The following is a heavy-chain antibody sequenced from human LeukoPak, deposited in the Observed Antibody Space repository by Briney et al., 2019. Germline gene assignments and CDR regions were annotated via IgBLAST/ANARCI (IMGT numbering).Heavy chain of an antibody. V-gene: IGHV4-39*01. Sequence: SETLSLTCSVSGGSISSGSYHWDWIRQPPGKGLEWIGSLYYSGSTYCNPSLKTRVTISVGTSKNQFSLKLSSVTAADTAVYYCARRYGSFDYWGQGTLVTVSS. CDR2: LYYSGST. CDR1: GGSISSGSYH. D-gene: IGHD2-15*01. CDR3: ARRYGSFDY. J-gene: IGHJ4*02.